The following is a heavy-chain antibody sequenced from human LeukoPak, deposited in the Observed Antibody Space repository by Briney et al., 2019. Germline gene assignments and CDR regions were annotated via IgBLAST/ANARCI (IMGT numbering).Heavy chain of an antibody. J-gene: IGHJ4*02. D-gene: IGHD3-3*01. V-gene: IGHV3-7*04. Sequence: GGSLRLSCAASGFPFSSYWMIWVRQAPGKGLQWVANIKPDGSAKDYEDSVKGRFTISRDNAKNSLYLQMYSLRAEDTAVYYCARGIDEWLYLNYWGQGALVTVSS. CDR2: IKPDGSAK. CDR1: GFPFSSYW. CDR3: ARGIDEWLYLNY.